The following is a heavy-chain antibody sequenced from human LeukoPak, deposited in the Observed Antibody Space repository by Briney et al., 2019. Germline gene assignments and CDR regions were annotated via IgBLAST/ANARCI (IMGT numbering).Heavy chain of an antibody. Sequence: GGSLRLSCAASGFTFSGSAMHWVRQASGKGPEWVGRIRSKANSYATAYAASVKGRFTISRDDSKNTAYLQMNSLKTEDTAVYYCTSSQAAAGPFDYWGQGTLVTVSS. CDR2: IRSKANSYAT. CDR3: TSSQAAAGPFDY. D-gene: IGHD6-13*01. CDR1: GFTFSGSA. J-gene: IGHJ4*02. V-gene: IGHV3-73*01.